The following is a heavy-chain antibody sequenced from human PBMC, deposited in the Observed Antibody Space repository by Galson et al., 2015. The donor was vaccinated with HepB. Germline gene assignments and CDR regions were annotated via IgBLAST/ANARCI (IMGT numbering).Heavy chain of an antibody. CDR3: ATLASYYDFWSGYYLPEKAFDV. Sequence: SLRLSCAASGFTFSNYNMNWVRQAPGKGLEWVSSISSSGSYIFYADSVKGRFTISRDNAKNSLNLQMNSVRAEDTAVYYCATLASYYDFWSGYYLPEKAFDVWGQGTMVTVSS. V-gene: IGHV3-21*01. CDR1: GFTFSNYN. D-gene: IGHD3-3*01. J-gene: IGHJ3*01. CDR2: ISSSGSYI.